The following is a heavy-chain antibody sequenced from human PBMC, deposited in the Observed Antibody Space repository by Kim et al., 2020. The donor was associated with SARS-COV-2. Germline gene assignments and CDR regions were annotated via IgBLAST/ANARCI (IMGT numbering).Heavy chain of an antibody. D-gene: IGHD3-10*01. J-gene: IGHJ4*02. CDR3: ARDPYYYGSGSYLDY. CDR2: ISYDGSNK. Sequence: GGSLRLSCAASGFTFSSYAMHWVRQAPGKGLEWVAVISYDGSNKYYADSVKGRFTISRDNSKNTLYLQMNSLRAEDTAVYYCARDPYYYGSGSYLDYWGQGTLVTVSS. V-gene: IGHV3-30*04. CDR1: GFTFSSYA.